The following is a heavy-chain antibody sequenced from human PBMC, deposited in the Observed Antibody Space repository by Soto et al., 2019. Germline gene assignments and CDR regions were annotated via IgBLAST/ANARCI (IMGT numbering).Heavy chain of an antibody. V-gene: IGHV4-4*02. D-gene: IGHD1-26*01. CDR3: ARVSGSYYYGMDV. J-gene: IGHJ6*02. CDR2: IYHSGST. Sequence: SETLPLTFAVSGGSIRSTSWWRWVRQPPGEGLEWIGEIYHSGSTNYNPSLKSRVTISVDKSKNQFSLKLSSVTAADTAVYYCARVSGSYYYGMDVWGQGTTVT. CDR1: GGSIRSTSW.